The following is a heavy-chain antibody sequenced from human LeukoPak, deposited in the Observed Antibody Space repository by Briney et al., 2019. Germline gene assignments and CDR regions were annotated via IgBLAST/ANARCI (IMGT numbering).Heavy chain of an antibody. D-gene: IGHD6-19*01. CDR2: IIPILGIA. V-gene: IGHV1-69*04. J-gene: IGHJ4*02. Sequence: GASVKVSCKASGGTFSSYAISWVRQAPGQGLEWMGRIIPILGIANYAQKFQGRVTITADKSTSTAYMELSSLRSEDTAVYYCAREIDIDSSGWYDYWGQGTLVTVSS. CDR3: AREIDIDSSGWYDY. CDR1: GGTFSSYA.